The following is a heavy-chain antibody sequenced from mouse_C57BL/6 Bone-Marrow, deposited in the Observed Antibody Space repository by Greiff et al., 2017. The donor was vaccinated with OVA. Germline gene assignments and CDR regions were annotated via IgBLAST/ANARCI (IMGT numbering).Heavy chain of an antibody. CDR3: ASSSLYWYFEV. CDR2: IDPSDSYT. J-gene: IGHJ1*03. Sequence: QVQLQQPGAELVMPGASVKLSCKASGYTFTSYWMHWVKQRPGQGLEWIGEIDPSDSYTNYNQKFKGKSTLTVDKSSSTAYMQLSSLTSEDSAVYYGASSSLYWYFEVWGTGTTVTVSS. CDR1: GYTFTSYW. V-gene: IGHV1-69*01.